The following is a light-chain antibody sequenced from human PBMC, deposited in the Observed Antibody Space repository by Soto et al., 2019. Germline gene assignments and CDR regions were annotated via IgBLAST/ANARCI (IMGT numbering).Light chain of an antibody. J-gene: IGKJ1*01. V-gene: IGKV1-27*01. CDR1: QGIGNY. Sequence: IQMTQSPSSLSASVEDRVTITCRASQGIGNYLVWYQQKPGKVPKLLIYAASTLQSGVPSRFSGSGSGTDFTLTINSLQPEDVATYYCQKYNSAPWTFGQGTKVEIK. CDR3: QKYNSAPWT. CDR2: AAS.